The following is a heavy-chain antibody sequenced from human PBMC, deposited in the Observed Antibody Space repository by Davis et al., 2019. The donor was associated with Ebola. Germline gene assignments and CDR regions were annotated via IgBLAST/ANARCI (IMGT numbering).Heavy chain of an antibody. CDR1: GFIFTDYW. J-gene: IGHJ5*02. D-gene: IGHD3-16*01. CDR3: ARGKEWRDDVNNWFDP. V-gene: IGHV3-23*01. CDR2: IRGGGDRT. Sequence: PGGSLRLSCEGSGFIFTDYWMSWVRQAPGKGLEWVSAIRGGGDRTYYADSVKGRFTISRDNSKNTVYLQMNSLRAEDTAVYYCARGKEWRDDVNNWFDPWGQGTLVTVSS.